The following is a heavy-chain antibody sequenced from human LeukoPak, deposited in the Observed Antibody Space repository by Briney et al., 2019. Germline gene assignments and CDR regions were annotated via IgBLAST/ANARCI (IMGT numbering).Heavy chain of an antibody. V-gene: IGHV4-34*01. J-gene: IGHJ6*03. D-gene: IGHD4-23*01. CDR3: ARETHMGFYYYYYMDV. Sequence: PSETLSLTCAVYGGSFSGYYWSWIRQPPGKGLEWIGEINHSGSTNYNPSLKSRVTISVDTSKNQFSLKLSSVTAADTAVYYCARETHMGFYYYYYMDVWGKGTTVTISS. CDR1: GGSFSGYY. CDR2: INHSGST.